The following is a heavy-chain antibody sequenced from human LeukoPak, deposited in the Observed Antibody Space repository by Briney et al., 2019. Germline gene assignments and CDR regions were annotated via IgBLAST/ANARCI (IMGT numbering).Heavy chain of an antibody. J-gene: IGHJ6*03. CDR2: ISSSSSYI. Sequence: GGSLRLSCAASGFTFSSYSMNWVRQAPGKGLEWVSSISSSSSYIYYADSVKGRFTISRDNAKNSLYLRMNSLRAEDTAVYYCVRGSEGSSGWFKYYYYMDVWGKGTTVTVSS. V-gene: IGHV3-21*01. D-gene: IGHD6-19*01. CDR3: VRGSEGSSGWFKYYYYMDV. CDR1: GFTFSSYS.